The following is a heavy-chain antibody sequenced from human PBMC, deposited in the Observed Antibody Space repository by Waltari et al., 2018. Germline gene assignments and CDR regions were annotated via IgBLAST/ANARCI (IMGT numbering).Heavy chain of an antibody. CDR1: TGSFCNYF. V-gene: IGHV4-34*02. Sequence: QVHLQQWGAGLLKPSETLSLTCAVSTGSFCNYFWTRIRQPPGAGLELIGGVDHSGSTNYNPSLRSRATMSVDTSKNQFSLKLNSLTAADTAIYYCARGVVVPAAAMRYFDLWGRGTLVTVS. CDR2: VDHSGST. J-gene: IGHJ2*01. CDR3: ARGVVVPAAAMRYFDL. D-gene: IGHD2-2*01.